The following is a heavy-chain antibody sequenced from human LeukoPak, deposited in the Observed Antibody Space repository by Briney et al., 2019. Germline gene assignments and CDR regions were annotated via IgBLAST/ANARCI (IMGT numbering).Heavy chain of an antibody. CDR2: VSGYNGST. Sequence: ASVKVSCKSSGYTFTSYGISWVRQAPGQGLEWMGWVSGYNGSTDYAQKFQGRVTMTTDTSTSTAYMELRSLRSDDTAVYYCARSLTVGGDYWGQGTLVTVSS. V-gene: IGHV1-18*01. CDR1: GYTFTSYG. D-gene: IGHD1-26*01. J-gene: IGHJ4*02. CDR3: ARSLTVGGDY.